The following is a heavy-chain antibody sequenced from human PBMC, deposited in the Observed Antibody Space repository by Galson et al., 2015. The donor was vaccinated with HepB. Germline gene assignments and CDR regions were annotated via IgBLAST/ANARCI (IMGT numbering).Heavy chain of an antibody. V-gene: IGHV3-33*01. CDR1: RFTFKNYG. J-gene: IGHJ3*02. D-gene: IGHD1/OR15-1a*01. CDR2: IWHDSRAQ. CDR3: ARWNSDCHAFEM. Sequence: SLRLSCAASRFTFKNYGMHWVRQAAGKGLEWVAGIWHDSRAQYYLDSVKGRFTISRDNSKNMLYLHMNSLRAEDTAVYHCARWNSDCHAFEMWGQGTMVIVSS.